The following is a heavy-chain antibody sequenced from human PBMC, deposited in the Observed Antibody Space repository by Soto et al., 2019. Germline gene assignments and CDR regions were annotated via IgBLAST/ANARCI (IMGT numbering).Heavy chain of an antibody. D-gene: IGHD3-10*01. CDR1: GDSVSTNSAT. CDR2: TYYRSKWFN. CDR3: ARVGYGSGSYKVSTKCYYYGMDV. Sequence: PSQTLSLTCAISGDSVSTNSATWDCIRQSPSRGLEWLGRTYYRSKWFNDYAVSVKGRISINPDTSNNQSSLQLNSVTPDDTAVYYCARVGYGSGSYKVSTKCYYYGMDVWALGTTVTISS. V-gene: IGHV6-1*01. J-gene: IGHJ6*02.